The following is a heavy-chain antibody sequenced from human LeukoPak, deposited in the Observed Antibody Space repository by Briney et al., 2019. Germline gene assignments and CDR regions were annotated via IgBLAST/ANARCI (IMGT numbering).Heavy chain of an antibody. J-gene: IGHJ4*02. CDR2: INPNSGGT. D-gene: IGHD2-15*01. V-gene: IGHV1-2*02. Sequence: GASVKVSCKASGYTFTGYYMHWVRQAPGQGLEWMGWINPNSGGTNYAQKFQGRVTMTRDTSISTAYMELSRLRSDDTAVYYCARDKGYCSGGSCYSVYYFDYWGQGTLVTVSS. CDR1: GYTFTGYY. CDR3: ARDKGYCSGGSCYSVYYFDY.